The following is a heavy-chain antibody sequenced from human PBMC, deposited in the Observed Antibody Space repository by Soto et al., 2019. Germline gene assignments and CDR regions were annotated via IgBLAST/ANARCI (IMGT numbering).Heavy chain of an antibody. CDR3: ARSTAVSALDF. J-gene: IGHJ4*02. CDR1: GFSVSSYS. CDR2: ISYDGSKK. V-gene: IGHV3-30*04. D-gene: IGHD6-19*01. Sequence: QVQLVESGGGVVQPGKSLRASCAASGFSVSSYSMHWIRQAPGKGLEWVTVISYDGSKKYYEDSVKGRFSISRDTSKNTVYLQMNSLRVEDTAVNYCARSTAVSALDFWGPGTLVTVSS.